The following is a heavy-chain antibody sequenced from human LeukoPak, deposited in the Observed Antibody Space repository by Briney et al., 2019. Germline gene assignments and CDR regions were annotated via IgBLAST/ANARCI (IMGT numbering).Heavy chain of an antibody. CDR2: IYYSGST. Sequence: SETLSLTCTVSGGSISSYYWGWIRQPPGKGLEWIGYIYYSGSTNYNPSLKSRVTISVDTSKNQFSLKLSSVTAADTAVYYCARVRAVAGTRGIDYWGQGTLVTVSS. CDR3: ARVRAVAGTRGIDY. V-gene: IGHV4-59*01. D-gene: IGHD6-19*01. J-gene: IGHJ4*02. CDR1: GGSISSYY.